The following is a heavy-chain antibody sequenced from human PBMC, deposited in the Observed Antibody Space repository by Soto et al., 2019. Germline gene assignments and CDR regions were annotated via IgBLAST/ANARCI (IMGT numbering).Heavy chain of an antibody. Sequence: QVLLVQSGAEVKKPGTSVKVSCKTSGYSFTNYLINWIRQAPGQGLEWMGWISGYNGNTRYAQKFQDRITLTTDISTDTAYMELRSLRSDDTAVYYCARDPLPQGYGDPPDYWGQGTLVTVSS. V-gene: IGHV1-18*01. CDR2: ISGYNGNT. D-gene: IGHD4-17*01. J-gene: IGHJ4*02. CDR3: ARDPLPQGYGDPPDY. CDR1: GYSFTNYL.